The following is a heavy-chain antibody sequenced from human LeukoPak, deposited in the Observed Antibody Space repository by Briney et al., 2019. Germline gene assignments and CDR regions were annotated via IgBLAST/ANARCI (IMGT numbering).Heavy chain of an antibody. V-gene: IGHV4-34*01. J-gene: IGHJ4*02. CDR2: INHSGSS. Sequence: PGGSLRLSCAASGFTFSSHWMSWVRQPPGKGLEWIGEINHSGSSNFNPSVKSRVTISVDTSKNQFSLKLSSVTAADTAVYYCARGAWGPFDYWGQGTLVTVSS. CDR3: ARGAWGPFDY. CDR1: GFTFSSHW. D-gene: IGHD1-26*01.